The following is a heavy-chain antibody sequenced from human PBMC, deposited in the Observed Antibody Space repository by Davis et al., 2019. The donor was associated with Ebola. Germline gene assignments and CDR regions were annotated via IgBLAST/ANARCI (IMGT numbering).Heavy chain of an antibody. J-gene: IGHJ4*02. CDR3: TSPLLHYDILTGYYSGGFDY. CDR2: IKSKTDGGTT. CDR1: GFTFSGSA. V-gene: IGHV3-15*01. Sequence: GGSLRLSCAASGFTFSGSAMHWVRQAPGKGLEWVGRIKSKTDGGTTDYAAPVKGRFTISRDDSKNTLYLQMNSLKTEDTAVYYCTSPLLHYDILTGYYSGGFDYWGREPWSPSPQ. D-gene: IGHD3-9*01.